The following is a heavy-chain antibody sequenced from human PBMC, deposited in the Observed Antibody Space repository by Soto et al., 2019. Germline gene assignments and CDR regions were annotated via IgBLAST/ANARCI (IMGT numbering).Heavy chain of an antibody. CDR2: ISYSGST. V-gene: IGHV4-39*01. CDR3: ARPGYSSGWTPKSWLEP. D-gene: IGHD6-19*01. CDR1: GGSISSSSYY. Sequence: QLQLQQSGPGLVKPSETLSLTCTVSGGSISSSSYYWGWIRQPPGKGLEWIGSISYSGSTYYSPSLKSRVTISIDTSKNQFSLKLTSVTAADTALYYCARPGYSSGWTPKSWLEPWGQGTLVNVST. J-gene: IGHJ5*02.